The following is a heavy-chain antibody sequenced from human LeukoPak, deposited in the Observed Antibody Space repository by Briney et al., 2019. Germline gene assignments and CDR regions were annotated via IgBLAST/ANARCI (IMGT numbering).Heavy chain of an antibody. CDR2: IRYDGSNK. CDR3: AKDYGSGSYFDY. V-gene: IGHV3-30*02. CDR1: GFTFSSYG. J-gene: IGHJ4*02. D-gene: IGHD3-10*01. Sequence: PGGSLRLSCAASGFTFSSYGMQWVRQAPGKGLEWVAFIRYDGSNKYYADSVKGRFTISRDNSKNTLYLQMNGLRAEDTAVYYCAKDYGSGSYFDYWGQGTLVTVSS.